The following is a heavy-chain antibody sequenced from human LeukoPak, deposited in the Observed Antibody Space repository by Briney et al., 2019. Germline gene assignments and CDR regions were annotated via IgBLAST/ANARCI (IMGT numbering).Heavy chain of an antibody. D-gene: IGHD2-21*02. Sequence: SETLSLTCTVYGKSFSGYYWTCIRQSPEKGLEWIGEINHSGSTNYNPSLKSRVSISIDTSKNHLSLKLSSVTAADTAVYYCARGRVSVTGYYFAMDVWGQGTTVTVSS. CDR1: GKSFSGYY. V-gene: IGHV4-34*01. CDR3: ARGRVSVTGYYFAMDV. J-gene: IGHJ6*02. CDR2: INHSGST.